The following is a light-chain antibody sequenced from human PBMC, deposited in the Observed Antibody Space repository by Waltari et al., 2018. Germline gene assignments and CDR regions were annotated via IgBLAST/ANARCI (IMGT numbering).Light chain of an antibody. J-gene: IGKJ1*01. CDR2: RAS. CDR1: QSIGRS. V-gene: IGKV3-15*01. CDR3: QQYNNWPPGT. Sequence: TVVTQSPATRSMSPGERPTLHCRTSQSIGRSLAWYQQGPGQAPRLLTYRASTRATGIPDRFSGSGSETEFTLTISSLQSEDIAVYYCQQYNNWPPGTFGQGTKVEI.